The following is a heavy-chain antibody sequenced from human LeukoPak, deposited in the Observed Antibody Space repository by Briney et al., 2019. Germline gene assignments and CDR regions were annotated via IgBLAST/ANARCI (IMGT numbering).Heavy chain of an antibody. J-gene: IGHJ4*02. CDR2: IGASGGNL. D-gene: IGHD3-10*01. CDR3: ARGPLFGDY. Sequence: GGSLRLSCAASGFTFSSYEMNWVRQAPGKGVEWVSYIGASGGNLYYADSVKGRFTISRDNAKKSLYLQMNGLRAEDTAVYYCARGPLFGDYWGQGALVTVSS. V-gene: IGHV3-48*03. CDR1: GFTFSSYE.